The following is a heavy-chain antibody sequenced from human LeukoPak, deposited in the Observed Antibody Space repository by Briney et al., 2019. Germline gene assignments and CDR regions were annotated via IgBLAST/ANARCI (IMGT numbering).Heavy chain of an antibody. CDR2: IYYSGST. CDR3: ARGVRGQQLVYYYYYMDV. Sequence: SETLSLTCTVSGGSISSSSYYWGWIRQPPGKGLEWIGSIYYSGSTYYNPSLKSRVTISVDTSKNQFSLKLSSVTAADTAVYYCARGVRGQQLVYYYYYMDVWGKGTTVTVSS. D-gene: IGHD6-13*01. V-gene: IGHV4-39*07. J-gene: IGHJ6*03. CDR1: GGSISSSSYY.